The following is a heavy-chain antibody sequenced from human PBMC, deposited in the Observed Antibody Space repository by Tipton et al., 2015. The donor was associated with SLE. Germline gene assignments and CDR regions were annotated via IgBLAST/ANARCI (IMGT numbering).Heavy chain of an antibody. D-gene: IGHD5-24*01. CDR3: ARDVGEMATTLDY. CDR1: GFTFSSYS. CDR2: ISSSSSYI. J-gene: IGHJ4*02. Sequence: VQLVQSGGGLVQPGGSLRLSCAASGFTFSSYSMNWVRQAPGKGLEWVSSISSSSSYIYYADSVKGRFTISRDNAKNSLYLQMNSLRAEDTAVYYCARDVGEMATTLDYWGQGTLVTVSS. V-gene: IGHV3-21*01.